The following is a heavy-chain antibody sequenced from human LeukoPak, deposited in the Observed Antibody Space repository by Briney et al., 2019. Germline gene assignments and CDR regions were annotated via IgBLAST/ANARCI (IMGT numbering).Heavy chain of an antibody. CDR2: ISAYNGNT. Sequence: ASVKVSCKASGYTFTSYGISWVRQAPGQGLEWMGWISAYNGNTNYAQKLQGRVTLTTDTSTSTAYMELRSLRSDDTAVYYCARDLDSYGYFDYWGQGTLVTVSS. CDR1: GYTFTSYG. CDR3: ARDLDSYGYFDY. D-gene: IGHD5-18*01. J-gene: IGHJ4*02. V-gene: IGHV1-18*01.